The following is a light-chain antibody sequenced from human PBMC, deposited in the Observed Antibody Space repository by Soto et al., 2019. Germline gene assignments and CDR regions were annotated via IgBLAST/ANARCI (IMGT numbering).Light chain of an antibody. V-gene: IGLV1-44*01. CDR1: NSNIGSNH. J-gene: IGLJ2*01. CDR3: AAWDDSLNGHVV. Sequence: QSVLTQPPSASGTPGQRVAISCSGSNSNIGSNHVNWYQQLPGTAPKLLIYGNNQRPSGVPDRFSGSRSGTSASLAISGLQSEDEADYYCAAWDDSLNGHVVFGGGTKLTVL. CDR2: GNN.